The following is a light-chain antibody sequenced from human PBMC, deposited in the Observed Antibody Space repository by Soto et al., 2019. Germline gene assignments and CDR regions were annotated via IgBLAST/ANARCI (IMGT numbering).Light chain of an antibody. CDR3: SSYTTSNTRQIV. CDR1: SSDVGGYNY. Sequence: QSALNQPASVYGSPGQSISISSTGTSSDVGGYNYVSWYQHHPGKAPKLMIYDVSNRPSGVSNRFSGSKSGNTASLTISGLQPEDEADYYCSSYTTSNTRQIVFGTGTKVTVL. J-gene: IGLJ1*01. V-gene: IGLV2-14*03. CDR2: DVS.